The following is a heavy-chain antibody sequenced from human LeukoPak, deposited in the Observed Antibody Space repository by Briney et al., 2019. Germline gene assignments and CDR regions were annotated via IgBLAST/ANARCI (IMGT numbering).Heavy chain of an antibody. CDR1: GGSISGYY. V-gene: IGHV4-59*08. CDR2: MYYGGTT. Sequence: LETLSLTCTVSGGSISGYYWSWIRQPPGKGLEWIGYMYYGGTTNYNPSLKSRVTISVDTSKNQVSLKLSSVTAADTAVYYCARHGEWASRQSYFDRWGQGTLVTVSS. CDR3: ARHGEWASRQSYFDR. J-gene: IGHJ4*02. D-gene: IGHD3-10*01.